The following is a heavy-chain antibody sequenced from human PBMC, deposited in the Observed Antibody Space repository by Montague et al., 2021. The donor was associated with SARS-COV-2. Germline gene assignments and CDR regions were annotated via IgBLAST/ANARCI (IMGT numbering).Heavy chain of an antibody. CDR2: IYYSGST. J-gene: IGHJ4*02. CDR3: ARVSPRWLQFDPYFDY. V-gene: IGHV4-59*01. CDR1: GGSISRYY. Sequence: SETLSLTCTVSGGSISRYYWSWIRQPPGKGLEWIGYIYYSGSTNYNPSLKSRVTISVDTSKNQFSLKLSSVTAADTAVYYCARVSPRWLQFDPYFDYWGQGTLVTVSS. D-gene: IGHD5-24*01.